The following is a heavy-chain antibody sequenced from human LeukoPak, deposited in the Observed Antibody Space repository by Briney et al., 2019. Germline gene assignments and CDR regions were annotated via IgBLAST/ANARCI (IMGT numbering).Heavy chain of an antibody. CDR3: ARDRYSYGLRMGYYYYMDV. CDR1: GYTFTGYY. D-gene: IGHD5-18*01. J-gene: IGHJ6*03. V-gene: IGHV1-2*02. CDR2: INPNSGGT. Sequence: ASVKVSCKASGYTFTGYYMHWVRQAPGQGLEWMGWINPNSGGTNYAQKFQGRVTMTRDTSISTAYMELSRLRSDDTAVYYCARDRYSYGLRMGYYYYMDVWGKGTTVTVSS.